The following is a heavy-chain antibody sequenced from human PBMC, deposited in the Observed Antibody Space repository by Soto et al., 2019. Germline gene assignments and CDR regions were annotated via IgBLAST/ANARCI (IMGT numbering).Heavy chain of an antibody. J-gene: IGHJ4*02. CDR2: ISYDGSNK. CDR3: AKIGQINDCGGVCYVIDY. CDR1: GFTFSNYG. Sequence: QVQLVESGGGVVQPGRSLRLSCAASGFTFSNYGMHWVRQAPGKGLEWVAVISYDGSNKYYPDSVKGRFTISRDNSKNTLYLQMNSLRAEDTAVYYCAKIGQINDCGGVCYVIDYWGQGTLVTVSS. V-gene: IGHV3-30*18. D-gene: IGHD2-21*02.